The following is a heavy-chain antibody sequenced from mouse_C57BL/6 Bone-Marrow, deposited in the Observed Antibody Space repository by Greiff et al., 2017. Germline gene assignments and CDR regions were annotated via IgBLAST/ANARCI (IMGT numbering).Heavy chain of an antibody. CDR1: GYTFTDYY. CDR3: ARGYYGNSYYFDY. CDR2: IYPGSGST. Sequence: QVQLQQSGPELVKPGASVKISCKASGYTFTDYYINWVKQRPGQGLEWIGWIYPGSGSTNYNEKFKGKATFTADTSSNTAYMQLSSLTTEDSAIYYCARGYYGNSYYFDYWGQGTTLTVSS. D-gene: IGHD2-1*01. V-gene: IGHV1-84*01. J-gene: IGHJ2*01.